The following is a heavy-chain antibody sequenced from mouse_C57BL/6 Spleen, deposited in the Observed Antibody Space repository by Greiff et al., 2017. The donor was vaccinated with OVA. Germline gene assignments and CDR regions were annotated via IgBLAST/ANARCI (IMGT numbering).Heavy chain of an antibody. Sequence: EVHLVESGAELVKPGASVKLSCTASGFNIKDYYMHWVKQRTEQGLEWIGRIDPEDGETKYAPKFQGKATITADTSSNTAYLQLSSLTSEDTAVYYCARPVATVVASDFDYWGQGTTLTVSS. J-gene: IGHJ2*01. CDR1: GFNIKDYY. D-gene: IGHD1-1*01. CDR3: ARPVATVVASDFDY. V-gene: IGHV14-2*01. CDR2: IDPEDGET.